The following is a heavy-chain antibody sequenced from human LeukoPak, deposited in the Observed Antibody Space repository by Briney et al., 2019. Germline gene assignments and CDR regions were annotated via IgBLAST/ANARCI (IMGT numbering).Heavy chain of an antibody. CDR1: GYTFTSYG. Sequence: GASVKVSCKASGYTFTSYGISWVRQAPGQGLEWMGWISAYNGNTNYAQKLQGRVTMTTDTSTSTAYMELRSLRSDDTAVYYCARASPWDYLWFGELFYFDYWGQGTLVTVSS. J-gene: IGHJ4*02. CDR2: ISAYNGNT. CDR3: ARASPWDYLWFGELFYFDY. D-gene: IGHD3-10*01. V-gene: IGHV1-18*01.